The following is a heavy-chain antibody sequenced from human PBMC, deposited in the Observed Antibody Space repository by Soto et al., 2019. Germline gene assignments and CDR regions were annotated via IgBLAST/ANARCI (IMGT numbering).Heavy chain of an antibody. J-gene: IGHJ6*02. Sequence: VKVSCKTSGGTFSNDAISWVRQAPGQGLEWMGGIIPIYGTTHYAQKFQGRVKLSADGSTGTAYMELSSLRSEDTGVYYCARDGMGTIVGGMDVWGQGTTVTVSS. CDR3: ARDGMGTIVGGMDV. CDR2: IIPIYGTT. V-gene: IGHV1-69*01. CDR1: GGTFSNDA. D-gene: IGHD7-27*01.